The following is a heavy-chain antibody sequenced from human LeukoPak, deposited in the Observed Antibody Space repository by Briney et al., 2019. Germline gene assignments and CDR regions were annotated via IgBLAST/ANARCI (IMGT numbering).Heavy chain of an antibody. CDR1: GYTFSNYW. D-gene: IGHD2-8*01. Sequence: GESLKISCQGSGYTFSNYWIGWVRQLPGKGLEWMWIIYPGYSDTRYSPSFQGQVTISADKSISTVYLQWSSLTASDTALYYCARLLLYYGLTGGYFDYWGQGTLVTVSS. CDR2: IYPGYSDT. CDR3: ARLLLYYGLTGGYFDY. V-gene: IGHV5-51*01. J-gene: IGHJ4*02.